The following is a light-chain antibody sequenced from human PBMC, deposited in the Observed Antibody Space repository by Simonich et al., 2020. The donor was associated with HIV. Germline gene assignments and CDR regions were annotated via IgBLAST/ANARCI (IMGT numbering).Light chain of an antibody. V-gene: IGKV4-1*01. CDR2: WAS. CDR1: QSVLYSSNNKNY. J-gene: IGKJ4*01. Sequence: DIVMTQSPDSLTMSLGERATINCRSGQSVLYSSNNKNYLAWYQQKPGQPPKLLIYWASTRESGVPDRCSGSGSGTDFTLTISSLQAEDVAVYYCQQYYSTPPITFGGGTKVEIK. CDR3: QQYYSTPPIT.